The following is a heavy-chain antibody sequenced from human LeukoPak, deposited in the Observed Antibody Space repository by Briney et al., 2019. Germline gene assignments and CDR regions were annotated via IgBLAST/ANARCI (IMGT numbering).Heavy chain of an antibody. Sequence: PGRSLRLSCAASGFTFDDYAMHWVRQAPGKGLEWVSGISWNSGSIGYADSVKGRSTISRDNAKNSLYLQMNSLRAEDTALYYCANGIAAAGRDAFDIWGQGTMVTVSS. CDR2: ISWNSGSI. CDR3: ANGIAAAGRDAFDI. J-gene: IGHJ3*02. CDR1: GFTFDDYA. D-gene: IGHD6-13*01. V-gene: IGHV3-9*01.